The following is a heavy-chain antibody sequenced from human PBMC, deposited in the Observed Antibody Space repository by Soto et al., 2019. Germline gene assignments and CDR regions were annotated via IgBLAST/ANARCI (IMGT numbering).Heavy chain of an antibody. D-gene: IGHD6-19*01. J-gene: IGHJ4*02. CDR2: ISYDGINK. V-gene: IGHV3-30*18. CDR3: VKDGVSGWSDYFFDY. CDR1: GFTFGNYA. Sequence: QVHLVESGGGVVQPGRSLRLSCAASGFTFGNYAMHWVRRAPGKGLECVALISYDGINKYYADSVKGRFTVSRDNSKSTLYLQMNSLRAEDTAVYYCVKDGVSGWSDYFFDYWGQGTLVTVSS.